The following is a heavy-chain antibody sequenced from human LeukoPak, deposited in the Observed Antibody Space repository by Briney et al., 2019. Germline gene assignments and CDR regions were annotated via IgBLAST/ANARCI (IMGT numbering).Heavy chain of an antibody. CDR3: AKDRGYNSFYGLDV. Sequence: GGSLRLSCAASGFTFSSSAMTWVRQAPGEGLEWVSAITGSDGNRYYADSVKGRFTISRDNSRNTMYLQMNSLRVEDTAVYYCAKDRGYNSFYGLDVWGRGTTVTVSS. CDR1: GFTFSSSA. CDR2: ITGSDGNR. J-gene: IGHJ6*02. D-gene: IGHD5-18*01. V-gene: IGHV3-23*01.